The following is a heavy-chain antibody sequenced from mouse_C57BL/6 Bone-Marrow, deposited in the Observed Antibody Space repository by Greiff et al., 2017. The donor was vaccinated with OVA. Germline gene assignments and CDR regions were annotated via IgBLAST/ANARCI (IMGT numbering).Heavy chain of an antibody. V-gene: IGHV1-61*01. J-gene: IGHJ4*01. CDR3: ARPGVMVTTKGYYYAMDY. D-gene: IGHD2-2*01. CDR2: IYPSDSDT. CDR1: GYTFTSYW. Sequence: QVQLQQPGAELVRPGSSVKLSCKASGYTFTSYWMEWVKQRPGQGLEWIGNIYPSDSDTHYNQKFKDKATLTVDNSSSTAYMQLSSLTSEDSAVYYCARPGVMVTTKGYYYAMDYWCQGTSVTVSS.